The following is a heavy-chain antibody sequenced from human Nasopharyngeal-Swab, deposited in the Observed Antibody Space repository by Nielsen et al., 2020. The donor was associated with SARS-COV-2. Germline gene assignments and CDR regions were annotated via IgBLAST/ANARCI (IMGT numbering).Heavy chain of an antibody. Sequence: SETLSLTCTVSGGSISSGDYYWSWIRQPPGKGLEWIWYIYYSGSTYYNPSLKSRVTISVDTSKNQFSLKLSSVTAADTAVYYCARTPPHYDFWSGYPGWFDPWGQGTLVTVSS. D-gene: IGHD3-3*01. J-gene: IGHJ5*02. CDR1: GGSISSGDYY. CDR3: ARTPPHYDFWSGYPGWFDP. V-gene: IGHV4-30-4*01. CDR2: IYYSGST.